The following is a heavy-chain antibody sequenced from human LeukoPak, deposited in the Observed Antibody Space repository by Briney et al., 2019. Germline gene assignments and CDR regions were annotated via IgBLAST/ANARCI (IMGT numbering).Heavy chain of an antibody. J-gene: IGHJ4*02. Sequence: SGTLSLTCAVSGGSISSSNWWSWVRQPPGKGLEWIGEIYHSGSTNYNPSLKSRVTISVDRPKNQFSLKVSSVTAADTAVYYCARETNEDYDFWSGYPDYWGQGTLVTVSS. CDR2: IYHSGST. D-gene: IGHD3-3*01. CDR3: ARETNEDYDFWSGYPDY. V-gene: IGHV4-4*02. CDR1: GGSISSSNW.